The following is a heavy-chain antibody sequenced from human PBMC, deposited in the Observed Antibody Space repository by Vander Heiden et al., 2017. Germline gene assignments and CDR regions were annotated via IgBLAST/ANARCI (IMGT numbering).Heavy chain of an antibody. CDR1: GGSISSGGYY. CDR3: ARGVITFGAIIVVQAFGFDI. CDR2: IYYSGST. V-gene: IGHV4-31*03. D-gene: IGHD3-16*02. Sequence: QVQLQESGPGLVKPSQTLSLTCTVSGGSISSGGYYWSWIRQHPGKGLEWIGYIYYSGSTDYNPSLKSRVTMSVDTSKNEFSLKLSSVTAADTAVYYCARGVITFGAIIVVQAFGFDIWGQGTMVTVSS. J-gene: IGHJ3*02.